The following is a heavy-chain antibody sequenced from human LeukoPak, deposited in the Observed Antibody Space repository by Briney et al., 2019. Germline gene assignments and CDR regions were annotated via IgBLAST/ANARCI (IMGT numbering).Heavy chain of an antibody. Sequence: ASVKVSCKASGYTFTGYYMHWVRQAPGQGLEWMGWINPNSGGTNYAQKFQGRVTMTRDTSISTAYIELSRLRSDDTAVYYCARARTTSRTGSYYNWGQGTLVTVSS. D-gene: IGHD3-10*01. CDR1: GYTFTGYY. V-gene: IGHV1-2*02. CDR3: ARARTTSRTGSYYN. CDR2: INPNSGGT. J-gene: IGHJ4*02.